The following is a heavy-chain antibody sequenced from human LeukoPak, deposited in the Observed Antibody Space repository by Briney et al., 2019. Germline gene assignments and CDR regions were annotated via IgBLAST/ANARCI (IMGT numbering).Heavy chain of an antibody. J-gene: IGHJ4*02. D-gene: IGHD2-2*02. Sequence: SETLSLTSTVSGGSISSGSYYWSWIRQPAGRGLEWIGRIYTSGSTNYNPSLKSRVTISVDTSKNQFSLKLSSVTAADTAVYYCARGLVVPAAINWGQGTLVTVSS. CDR1: GGSISSGSYY. V-gene: IGHV4-61*02. CDR2: IYTSGST. CDR3: ARGLVVPAAIN.